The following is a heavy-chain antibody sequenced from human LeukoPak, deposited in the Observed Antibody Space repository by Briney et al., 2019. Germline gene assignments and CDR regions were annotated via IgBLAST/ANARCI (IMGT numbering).Heavy chain of an antibody. J-gene: IGHJ4*02. Sequence: SETLSLTCTVSGGSISSGSYYWSWIRQPAGKGLEWIGRIYTSGSTNYNPSLKSRVTISVDTSKNQFSLKLSSVTAADTAVYYCALGWLQLYYFDYWGQGTLVTVSS. V-gene: IGHV4-61*02. D-gene: IGHD5-24*01. CDR1: GGSISSGSYY. CDR3: ALGWLQLYYFDY. CDR2: IYTSGST.